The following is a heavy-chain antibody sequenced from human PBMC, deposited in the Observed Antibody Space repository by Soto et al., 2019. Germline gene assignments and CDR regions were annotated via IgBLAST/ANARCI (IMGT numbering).Heavy chain of an antibody. V-gene: IGHV3-23*01. CDR1: GLTFSSYA. CDR2: ISGSGGST. D-gene: IGHD2-15*01. CDR3: ARGRLISLYYFDY. Sequence: PGGSLRHSCAASGLTFSSYAMSWVRQATGKGLEWVSAISGSGGSTYYADSVKGRFTISRENAKNSLYLQMNSLRAEDTAVYYCARGRLISLYYFDYWGQGTLVTVSS. J-gene: IGHJ4*02.